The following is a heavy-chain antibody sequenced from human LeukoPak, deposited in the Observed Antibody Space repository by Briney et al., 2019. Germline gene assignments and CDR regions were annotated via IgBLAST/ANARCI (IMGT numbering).Heavy chain of an antibody. Sequence: PSETLSLTCTVSGGSISSYYWSWIRQPPGKGLEWMGNIYYSGSTNYYPSVKSRVTISVETSKNQFSLKLSSVTAADTAVYYCARSVPYYDILTGSRVYYYGMDVWGQGTTVTVSS. D-gene: IGHD3-9*01. CDR2: IYYSGST. J-gene: IGHJ6*02. CDR3: ARSVPYYDILTGSRVYYYGMDV. CDR1: GGSISSYY. V-gene: IGHV4-59*01.